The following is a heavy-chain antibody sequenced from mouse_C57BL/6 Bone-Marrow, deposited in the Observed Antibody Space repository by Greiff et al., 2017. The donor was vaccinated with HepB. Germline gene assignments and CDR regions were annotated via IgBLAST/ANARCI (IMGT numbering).Heavy chain of an antibody. Sequence: EVQLQQSGPELVKPGASVKISCKASGYTFTDYYMNWVKQSHGKSLEWIGRIDPNSGGTKYNEKFKSKATLTVDKPSSTAYMQLSSLTSEDSAVYYCAILYDYDASFAYWGQGTLVTVSA. D-gene: IGHD2-4*01. CDR2: IDPNSGGT. CDR1: GYTFTDYY. J-gene: IGHJ3*01. CDR3: AILYDYDASFAY. V-gene: IGHV1-26*01.